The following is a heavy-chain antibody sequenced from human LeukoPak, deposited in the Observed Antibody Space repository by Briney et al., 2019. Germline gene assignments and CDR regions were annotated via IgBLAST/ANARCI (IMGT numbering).Heavy chain of an antibody. CDR1: GGSISSYY. CDR2: IYSSGST. J-gene: IGHJ5*02. V-gene: IGHV4-4*07. CDR3: ARPLGYCSDSRCPQSWFDP. Sequence: SETLSLTCTVSGGSISSYYWNWIRQPAGKGLEWIGRIYSSGSTKYNPSLKSRVTMSVDTSKTQFSLNLSSVTAADTAVYYCARPLGYCSDSRCPQSWFDPWGQGTLVTVSS. D-gene: IGHD2-15*01.